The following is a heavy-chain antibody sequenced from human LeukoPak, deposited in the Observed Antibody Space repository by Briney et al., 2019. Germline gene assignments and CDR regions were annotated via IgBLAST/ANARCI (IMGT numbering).Heavy chain of an antibody. Sequence: ASVKVSCKASGGTFSSYAISWVRQAPGQGLEWMGGIIPIFGTANYAQKFQGRVTITADESTSTAYMELSSLRSEDTAVYYCARRTTDRYFDWLQSHYSMPIYYMDVWGKGTTVTISS. CDR1: GGTFSSYA. D-gene: IGHD3-9*01. CDR3: ARRTTDRYFDWLQSHYSMPIYYMDV. J-gene: IGHJ6*03. V-gene: IGHV1-69*13. CDR2: IIPIFGTA.